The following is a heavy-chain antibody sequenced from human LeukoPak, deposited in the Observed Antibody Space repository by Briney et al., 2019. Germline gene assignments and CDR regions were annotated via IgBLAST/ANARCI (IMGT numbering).Heavy chain of an antibody. CDR1: GGSISSYY. Sequence: SETLSLTCAVSGGSISSYYWSWIRQPPGKGLEWIGYIYYSGSTNYNPSLKSRVTISVDTSKNQFSLKLTSVTAADTALCFCARGYGGDRPGDAFDIWGQGTMVTVSS. J-gene: IGHJ3*02. D-gene: IGHD2-21*02. CDR2: IYYSGST. CDR3: ARGYGGDRPGDAFDI. V-gene: IGHV4-59*01.